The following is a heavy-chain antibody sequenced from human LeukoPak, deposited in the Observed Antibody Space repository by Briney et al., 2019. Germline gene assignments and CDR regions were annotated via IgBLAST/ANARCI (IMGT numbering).Heavy chain of an antibody. V-gene: IGHV3-74*01. Sequence: PGGSLRLSCFASGFSFSIYWMHWVRQAPGKGLVWVSRITSDGSTTNYADSVEGRFTISRDNAKNTLFLQMNSLRAEDTAVYYCARADWDTAMIDYWGQGTLVTVSS. CDR2: ITSDGSTT. J-gene: IGHJ4*02. CDR1: GFSFSIYW. CDR3: ARADWDTAMIDY. D-gene: IGHD5-18*01.